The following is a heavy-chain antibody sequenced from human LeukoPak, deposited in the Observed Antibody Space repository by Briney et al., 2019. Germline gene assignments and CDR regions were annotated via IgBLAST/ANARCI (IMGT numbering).Heavy chain of an antibody. Sequence: GGSLRLSCAASGFTFSSHGMHWVRQAPGKGLEWVAFIRYDGTNKYYADSVKGRLTISRDNSKNTLYLQMSSLRAEDTAVYYCAKDKDSTNWYLDYWGQGTLVTVSS. V-gene: IGHV3-30*02. CDR3: AKDKDSTNWYLDY. D-gene: IGHD2-15*01. J-gene: IGHJ4*02. CDR2: IRYDGTNK. CDR1: GFTFSSHG.